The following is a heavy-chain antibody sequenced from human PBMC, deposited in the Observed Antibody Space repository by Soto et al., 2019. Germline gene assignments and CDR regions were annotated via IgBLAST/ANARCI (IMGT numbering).Heavy chain of an antibody. V-gene: IGHV3-48*02. CDR2: ISSSNRTI. D-gene: IGHD2-15*01. CDR1: GFTFRSYS. J-gene: IGHJ6*02. Sequence: SGGSLRLSCAASGFTFRSYSMNWVRQAPGKGLEWVSYISSSNRTINYADSVKGRFIISRDNAKNSLYLQMHSLRDEDTAVYYCAREGWPLLQTGMDVWGQGNTVTASS. CDR3: AREGWPLLQTGMDV.